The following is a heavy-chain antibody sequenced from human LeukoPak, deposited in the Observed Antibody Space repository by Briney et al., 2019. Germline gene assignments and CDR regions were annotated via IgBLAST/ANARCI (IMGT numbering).Heavy chain of an antibody. Sequence: SETLSLTCAVYGGSFSGYYWSWIRQPPGKGLEWIGEINHSGSTNYNPSLKSRVTISVDTSKNQLSLKLSSVTAADTAVYYCARGRGYYDSSGYYRYWGQGTLVTVSS. CDR3: ARGRGYYDSSGYYRY. J-gene: IGHJ4*02. V-gene: IGHV4-34*01. D-gene: IGHD3-22*01. CDR1: GGSFSGYY. CDR2: INHSGST.